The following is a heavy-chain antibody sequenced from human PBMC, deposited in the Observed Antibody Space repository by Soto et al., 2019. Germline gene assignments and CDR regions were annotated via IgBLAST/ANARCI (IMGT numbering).Heavy chain of an antibody. V-gene: IGHV3-23*01. J-gene: IGHJ4*02. Sequence: VQLLESGGGLVQPGEPLRLSCAASGFNFSSYAMSWVRQAPGKGLEWVSVISGSDDSTYYADSVKGRFTISRDNSKYTLYLQMNSLRAEDTAVYYCAKRSSSSTFDYWGQGTLVTVSS. D-gene: IGHD6-6*01. CDR3: AKRSSSSTFDY. CDR2: ISGSDDST. CDR1: GFNFSSYA.